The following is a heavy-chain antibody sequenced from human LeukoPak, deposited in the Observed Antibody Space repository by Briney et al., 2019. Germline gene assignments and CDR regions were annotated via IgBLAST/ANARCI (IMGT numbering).Heavy chain of an antibody. CDR1: GFTFSSYA. J-gene: IGHJ4*02. Sequence: PGGSLRLSCAASGFTFSSYAMSWVRQASGKGMEWVSTISDRADSTYYADSVKGRFAISRDNSKNTLFLQMSSLRVEDTAVYYCAKAGVVVTATTSLVDSWGQGTLVTVSS. D-gene: IGHD2-21*02. V-gene: IGHV3-23*01. CDR3: AKAGVVVTATTSLVDS. CDR2: ISDRADST.